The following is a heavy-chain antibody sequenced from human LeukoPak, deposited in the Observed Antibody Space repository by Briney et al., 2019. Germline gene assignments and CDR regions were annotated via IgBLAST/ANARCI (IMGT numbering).Heavy chain of an antibody. CDR2: IYYSGST. J-gene: IGHJ6*02. V-gene: IGHV4-31*03. CDR3: ARGLQSYYYYGMDV. Sequence: SETLSLTCTVSGGSISSGGYYWSWIRQHPGKGLEWIGYIYYSGSTYYNPSLKSRVTISLDTSKNQFSLKLSSVTAADTAVYYCARGLQSYYYYGMDVWGQGTTVTVSS. CDR1: GGSISSGGYY. D-gene: IGHD4-11*01.